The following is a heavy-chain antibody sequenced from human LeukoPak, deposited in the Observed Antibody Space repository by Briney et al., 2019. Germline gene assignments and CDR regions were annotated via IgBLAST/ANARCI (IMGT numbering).Heavy chain of an antibody. CDR2: IERDGSEE. CDR1: GFIFGNNG. CDR3: ARDLVGSSEH. J-gene: IGHJ4*02. Sequence: GGSLRLSCVASGFIFGNNGMSWLRQAPEEGLEWVAQIERDGSEEHYVDSVKGRFTISRDNAKNSVFLQMNSLRVEDTAVYYCARDLVGSSEHWGQGTLVTVSS. D-gene: IGHD3-10*01. V-gene: IGHV3-7*01.